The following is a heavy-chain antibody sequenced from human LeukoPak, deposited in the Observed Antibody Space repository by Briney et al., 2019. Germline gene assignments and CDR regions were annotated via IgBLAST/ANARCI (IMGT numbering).Heavy chain of an antibody. CDR1: GGSFSTNTYY. CDR3: ARHSLSGGIDY. CDR2: IYFSGTS. D-gene: IGHD3-16*01. V-gene: IGHV4-39*01. J-gene: IGHJ4*02. Sequence: SETLSLTCTVSGGSFSTNTYYWGWIRQPPGKGLEWIENIYFSGTSRYNPSLRSRVTISVDTSKNQFSLKLSSVTAADTAVYFFARHSLSGGIDYWGQGILVTVSS.